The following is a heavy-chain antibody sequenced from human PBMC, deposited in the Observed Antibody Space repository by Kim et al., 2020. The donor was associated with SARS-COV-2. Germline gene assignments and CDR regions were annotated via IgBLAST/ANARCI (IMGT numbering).Heavy chain of an antibody. CDR2: VDHSGTT. D-gene: IGHD3-22*01. CDR3: ARGVSSAWTLRAWFDP. V-gene: IGHV4-4*02. J-gene: IGHJ5*02. CDR1: GASISSSSC. Sequence: SETLSLICVVSGASISSSSCWSWVRQPPGKGLEWIGEVDHSGTTSYNVSLKSRVTISVDKSKNQFSLRLSSVSAADTAVYYCARGVSSAWTLRAWFDPWG.